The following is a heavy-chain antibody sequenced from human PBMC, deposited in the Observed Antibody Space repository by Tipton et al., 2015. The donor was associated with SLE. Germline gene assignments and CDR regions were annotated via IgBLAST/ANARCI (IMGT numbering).Heavy chain of an antibody. V-gene: IGHV3-49*04. CDR2: IRSKAYGGTT. CDR1: GFTFGDYA. J-gene: IGHJ6*02. D-gene: IGHD6-19*01. CDR3: TREYSSGDV. Sequence: RSLRLSCTASGFTFGDYAMSWVRQAPGKGLEWVGFIRSKAYGGTTEYSASVKGRFTISRDDSKSIAYLQMNGLKTEDTAVYYCTREYSSGDVWGQGTTVTVSS.